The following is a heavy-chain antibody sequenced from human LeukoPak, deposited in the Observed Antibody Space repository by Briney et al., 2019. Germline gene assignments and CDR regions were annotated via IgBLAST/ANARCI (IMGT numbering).Heavy chain of an antibody. CDR1: GYTFTSYY. J-gene: IGHJ4*02. CDR2: ISAYNGNT. CDR3: ARSSSVTIPGYYFDY. D-gene: IGHD2-21*01. V-gene: IGHV1-18*04. Sequence: GASVKVSCKASGYTFTSYYMHWVRQAPGQGLEWMGWISAYNGNTNYAQKLQGRVTMTTGTSTSTAYMELRSLRSDDTAVYYCARSSSVTIPGYYFDYWGQGTLVTVSS.